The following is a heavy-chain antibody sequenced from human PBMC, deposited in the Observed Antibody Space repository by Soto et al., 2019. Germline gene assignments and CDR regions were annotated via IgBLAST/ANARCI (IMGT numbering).Heavy chain of an antibody. CDR1: GFTFSSYA. V-gene: IGHV3-23*01. CDR2: ISGSGSSR. Sequence: PGGSLRLSCAASGFTFSSYALSWVRQAPGKGLEWISAISGSGSSRYYADSVKGRFTISRDNSKNTLYLLINSLRAEDTAVYYCARATVEYSSRWPFDYWGQGTLVTGSS. J-gene: IGHJ4*02. D-gene: IGHD6-13*01. CDR3: ARATVEYSSRWPFDY.